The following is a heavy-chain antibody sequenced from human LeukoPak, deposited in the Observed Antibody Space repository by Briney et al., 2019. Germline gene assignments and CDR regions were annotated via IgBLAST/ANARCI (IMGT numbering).Heavy chain of an antibody. J-gene: IGHJ4*02. Sequence: GGSLRLSCAASGFTFSSYSMNWVRQAPGKGLEWLSYISSSSSTIYYADSVKGRFTISRDNAKNSLYLQMNSLRAEDTAVYYCARDAIYYDSSGYYPTDYWGQGTLVTVSS. V-gene: IGHV3-48*01. CDR3: ARDAIYYDSSGYYPTDY. CDR1: GFTFSSYS. D-gene: IGHD3-22*01. CDR2: ISSSSSTI.